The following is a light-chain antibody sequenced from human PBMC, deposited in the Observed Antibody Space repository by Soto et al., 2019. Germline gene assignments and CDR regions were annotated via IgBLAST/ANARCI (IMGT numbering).Light chain of an antibody. J-gene: IGKJ2*01. V-gene: IGKV3-20*01. CDR3: QQYGSSPYT. Sequence: EIVLTQSPGTLSLSPGERATLSCRASQSVNSYYLAWYQQKPGQAPRLVIYDASSRATGIPDRFSGSGSRTDFTLTISRLEPEDFAVYSCQQYGSSPYTFGQGTKLEIK. CDR1: QSVNSYY. CDR2: DAS.